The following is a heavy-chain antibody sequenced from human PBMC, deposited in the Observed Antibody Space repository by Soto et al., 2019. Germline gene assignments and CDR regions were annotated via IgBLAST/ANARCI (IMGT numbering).Heavy chain of an antibody. D-gene: IGHD6-19*01. CDR3: ARSDSGWYGGLDS. Sequence: QVQLVESGGGVVQPGRSLRLSCAASGFTFSSYAMHWVRQAPGKGLEWVAVISYDGSNKYYADSVKGRFTISRDNSKNTLYLQMNSLRAEDTAVYYCARSDSGWYGGLDSWGQGTLVTVSS. V-gene: IGHV3-30-3*01. CDR2: ISYDGSNK. CDR1: GFTFSSYA. J-gene: IGHJ4*02.